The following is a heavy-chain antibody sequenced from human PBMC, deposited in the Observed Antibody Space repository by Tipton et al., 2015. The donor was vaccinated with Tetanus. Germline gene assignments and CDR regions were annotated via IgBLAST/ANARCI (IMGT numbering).Heavy chain of an antibody. CDR2: IYHSGST. D-gene: IGHD2-2*01. V-gene: IGHV4-31*11. J-gene: IGHJ3*01. CDR1: GGSITSDNHY. CDR3: ARRSYCSSSRCFDAFDS. Sequence: TLSLTCAVSGGSITSDNHYWSWIRQPPGKGLEWIGYIYHSGSTYYNASLKSRLDISLDTSKNQFSLRLTSVTAADTAVYYCARRSYCSSSRCFDAFDSWGQGTMVTVSS.